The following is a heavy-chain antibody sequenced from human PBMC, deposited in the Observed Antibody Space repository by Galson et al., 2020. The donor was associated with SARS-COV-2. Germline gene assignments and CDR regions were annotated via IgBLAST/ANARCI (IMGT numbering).Heavy chain of an antibody. CDR1: GFTFSSYA. J-gene: IGHJ6*02. Sequence: GGSLRLSCVASGFTFSSYAMHWVRQAPGKGLEWVAVISYDGGNKYYADSVKGRFTISRDNSKNTLNLQMNSLRVEDTAVYYCARSAVPAEAYYYYGMDVWGQGTTVIVSS. D-gene: IGHD2-2*01. V-gene: IGHV3-30*04. CDR3: ARSAVPAEAYYYYGMDV. CDR2: ISYDGGNK.